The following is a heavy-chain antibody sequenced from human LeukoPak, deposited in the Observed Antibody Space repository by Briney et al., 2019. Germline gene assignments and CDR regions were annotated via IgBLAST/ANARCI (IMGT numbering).Heavy chain of an antibody. CDR3: ARGSLPDTYYYDSSGDFDY. D-gene: IGHD3-22*01. V-gene: IGHV3-30-3*01. CDR1: GFTFSDYA. J-gene: IGHJ4*02. Sequence: GVSLRLSCAASGFTFSDYAMHWVRQAPGKGLEWVAFISYDGSIKYYADSVKGRFTISRDISKNTLYLQMNSLRAEDTAVYYCARGSLPDTYYYDSSGDFDYWGQGTLVTVSS. CDR2: ISYDGSIK.